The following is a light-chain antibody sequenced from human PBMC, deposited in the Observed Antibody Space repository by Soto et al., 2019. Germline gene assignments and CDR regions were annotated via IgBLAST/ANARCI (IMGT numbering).Light chain of an antibody. CDR1: SSSIGSNS. Sequence: QSVLTQPPSASGTPGQRVTISCSGSSSSIGSNSVNWYQQLPRTAPKGLIYTNNQRPSGVPDRVSGSKSGTSASLAISGLQSEDEADYYCAAWDGSLNVYVFGTGTKVTVL. J-gene: IGLJ1*01. CDR2: TNN. V-gene: IGLV1-44*01. CDR3: AAWDGSLNVYV.